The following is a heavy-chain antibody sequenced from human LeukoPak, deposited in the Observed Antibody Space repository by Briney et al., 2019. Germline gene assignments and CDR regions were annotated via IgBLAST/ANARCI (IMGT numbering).Heavy chain of an antibody. Sequence: GGSLRLSCAASGFTFSSYAMHWVRQAPGKGLEYVSAISSNGGSTYYANSVKGRSTISRDNSKNTLYLQMGSLRAEDMAVYYCARVQGYYDSSGYYRYWGQGTLVTVSS. D-gene: IGHD3-22*01. J-gene: IGHJ4*02. CDR2: ISSNGGST. CDR3: ARVQGYYDSSGYYRY. V-gene: IGHV3-64*01. CDR1: GFTFSSYA.